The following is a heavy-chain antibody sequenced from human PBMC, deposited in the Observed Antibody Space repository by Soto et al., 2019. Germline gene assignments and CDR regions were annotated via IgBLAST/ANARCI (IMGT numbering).Heavy chain of an antibody. J-gene: IGHJ4*02. CDR1: GLNFEKCS. D-gene: IGHD2-15*01. Sequence: GGSLRLSCAASGLNFEKCSMNWVRQPPGKGPEWLASISPASTYIRYADSVKGRFTISRDNARNSLSLQMMSLRADDTAMYLCAADTGDIEVVPATTWGQGTLVTVSS. V-gene: IGHV3-21*04. CDR2: ISPASTYI. CDR3: AADTGDIEVVPATT.